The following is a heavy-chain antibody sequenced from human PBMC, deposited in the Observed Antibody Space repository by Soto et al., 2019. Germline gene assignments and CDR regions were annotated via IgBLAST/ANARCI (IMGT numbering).Heavy chain of an antibody. CDR1: GGTFNTYA. Sequence: QVQLVQSGAEMKKPGSSVKVSCQSSGGTFNTYAMNWVRQAPGQGPEWMGDISPMFGAANYAPKFQGRVTITADEATGPSYMPLSSLTSEDTALYFCAREVQVHTPAFVYWGQGTLVTVSS. CDR2: ISPMFGAA. V-gene: IGHV1-69*19. CDR3: AREVQVHTPAFVY. D-gene: IGHD3-10*01. J-gene: IGHJ4*02.